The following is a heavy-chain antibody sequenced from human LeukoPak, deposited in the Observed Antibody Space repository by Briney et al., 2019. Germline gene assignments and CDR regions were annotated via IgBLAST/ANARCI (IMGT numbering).Heavy chain of an antibody. V-gene: IGHV4-34*01. D-gene: IGHD1-14*01. Sequence: SETLSLTCAVYGGSFSDYYWNWIRQSPGEGLEWIGEINHTGTTNYNPSLKSPVTISVDTSKNQFSLRLSSVTAADTATYYCARGAADRRNYYYYIDVWGKGTTVTVSS. CDR1: GGSFSDYY. CDR2: INHTGTT. J-gene: IGHJ6*03. CDR3: ARGAADRRNYYYYIDV.